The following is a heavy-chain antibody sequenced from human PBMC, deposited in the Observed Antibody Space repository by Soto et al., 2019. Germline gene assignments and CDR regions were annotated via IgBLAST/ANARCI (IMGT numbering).Heavy chain of an antibody. Sequence: SETLSLTCAVYGGSFSGYYWSWIRQPPGKGLEWIGEINHSGSTNYNPSLKSRVTISVDTSKNQFSLKLSSVTAADTAVYYCARGLAKYDILTGYYLNWFDPWGQGTLVTVSS. V-gene: IGHV4-34*01. CDR3: ARGLAKYDILTGYYLNWFDP. CDR2: INHSGST. CDR1: GGSFSGYY. D-gene: IGHD3-9*01. J-gene: IGHJ5*02.